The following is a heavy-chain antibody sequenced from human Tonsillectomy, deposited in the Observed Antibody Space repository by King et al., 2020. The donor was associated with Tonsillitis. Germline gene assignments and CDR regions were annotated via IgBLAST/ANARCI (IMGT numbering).Heavy chain of an antibody. CDR2: IRYDGSNK. CDR1: GFTFSSYG. Sequence: VQLVESGGGVVQPGGSLRLSCAASGFTFSSYGMHWVRQAPGKGLEWVAFIRYDGSNKYYADSVKGRFTISRDNSKNTLYLQMNSLRAEDTAVYYCAKGEYSGCYYSGRPFGYWGQGALVTVSS. CDR3: AKGEYSGCYYSGRPFGY. J-gene: IGHJ4*02. D-gene: IGHD1-26*01. V-gene: IGHV3-30*02.